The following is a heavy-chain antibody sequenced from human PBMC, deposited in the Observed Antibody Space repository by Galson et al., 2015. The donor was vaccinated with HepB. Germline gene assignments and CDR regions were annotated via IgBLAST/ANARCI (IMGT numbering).Heavy chain of an antibody. CDR1: GFAFGNYG. D-gene: IGHD6-19*01. J-gene: IGHJ4*02. V-gene: IGHV3-33*01. Sequence: LRLSCAASGFAFGNYGTHWVRQAPGKGLEWMALIWKDGSNKHYADSLKGRFRISRDNTKNTLFLEADSLRAEDTAVYYCAREDATITVAALEYWGQGVLVTVSS. CDR2: IWKDGSNK. CDR3: AREDATITVAALEY.